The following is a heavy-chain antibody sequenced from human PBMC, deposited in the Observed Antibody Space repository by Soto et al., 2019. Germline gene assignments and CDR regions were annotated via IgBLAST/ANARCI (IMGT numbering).Heavy chain of an antibody. CDR2: INHSGSA. CDR1: GGSFSGYY. J-gene: IGHJ5*02. V-gene: IGHV4-34*01. D-gene: IGHD3-22*01. CDR3: ASEATYYYDSSGSYWFDP. Sequence: SETLSLTCAVYGGSFSGYYWSWIRQPPGKGLEWIGEINHSGSANYNPSLKSRVTISVDTSKNQFSLKLSSVTAADTAVYYCASEATYYYDSSGSYWFDPWGQGTLVTVS.